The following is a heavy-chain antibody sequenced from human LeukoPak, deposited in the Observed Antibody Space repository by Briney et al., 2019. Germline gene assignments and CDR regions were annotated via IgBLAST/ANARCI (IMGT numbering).Heavy chain of an antibody. J-gene: IGHJ3*02. CDR3: ARMVRGVIPDAFDI. CDR2: IYYSGST. V-gene: IGHV4-59*01. CDR1: GGSISSYY. Sequence: SETLSLTCTVSGGSISSYYWSWIRQPPGKGLEWIGYIYYSGSTNYNPSLKSRVTISVDTSKNQFSLKLSSVTAADTAVYYCARMVRGVIPDAFDIWGQGPMVTVSS. D-gene: IGHD3-10*01.